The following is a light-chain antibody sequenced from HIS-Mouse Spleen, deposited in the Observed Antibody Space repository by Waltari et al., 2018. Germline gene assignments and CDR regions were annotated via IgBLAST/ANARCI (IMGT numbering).Light chain of an antibody. J-gene: IGLJ2*01. Sequence: SYELTQPPSVSVYPGQTARITCSGDELPKQYAYWYQQKPGQAPVLGIYKDSERPSGIPERFSGSSSGTTVTLTISGVQAEDEADYYCQSADSSGTYVFGGGTKLTVL. V-gene: IGLV3-25*03. CDR2: KDS. CDR3: QSADSSGTYV. CDR1: ELPKQY.